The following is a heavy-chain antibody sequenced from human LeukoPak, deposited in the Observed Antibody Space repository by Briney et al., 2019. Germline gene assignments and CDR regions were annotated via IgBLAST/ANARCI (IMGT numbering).Heavy chain of an antibody. CDR2: IYYTGSR. D-gene: IGHD2-8*02. V-gene: IGHV4-4*02. CDR1: GASISSSDW. Sequence: PSETLSLTCVVSGASISSSDWWSWVRQSPGKGLEWTGEIYYTGSRNYNPSLKSRVAMSVDTSKNQFSLELTSVTAADTAEYYCAKAVHPQRVPVKDAYGLDVWGQGTTVTVSS. J-gene: IGHJ6*02. CDR3: AKAVHPQRVPVKDAYGLDV.